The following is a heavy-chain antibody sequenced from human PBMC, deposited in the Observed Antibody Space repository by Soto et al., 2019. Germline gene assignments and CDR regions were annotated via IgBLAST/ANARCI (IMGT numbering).Heavy chain of an antibody. D-gene: IGHD1-26*01. Sequence: SETLSLTCAVSGDSISSGYYWAWIRQPPGKGLEWIGSIYHSGTTYYNPSLRSRVTISVDTSKNQFSLKLSSVIAADTAVYYCARDRNRGSRPDAFDVWGQGTMVTVSS. CDR3: ARDRNRGSRPDAFDV. V-gene: IGHV4-38-2*02. CDR1: GDSISSGYY. J-gene: IGHJ3*01. CDR2: IYHSGTT.